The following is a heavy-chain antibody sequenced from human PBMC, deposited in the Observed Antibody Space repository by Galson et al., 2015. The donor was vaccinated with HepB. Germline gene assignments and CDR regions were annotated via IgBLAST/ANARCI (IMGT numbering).Heavy chain of an antibody. CDR1: GFTVSSNY. Sequence: SLRLSCAASGFTVSSNYMSWVRQAPGKGLEWVSVIYSGGSTYYADSVKGRFTISRDNSKNTLYLQMNSLRAEDTAVYYCARDRVVVVPAATYYYYGMDVWGQGTTVTVSS. D-gene: IGHD2-2*01. CDR3: ARDRVVVVPAATYYYYGMDV. CDR2: IYSGGST. J-gene: IGHJ6*02. V-gene: IGHV3-53*01.